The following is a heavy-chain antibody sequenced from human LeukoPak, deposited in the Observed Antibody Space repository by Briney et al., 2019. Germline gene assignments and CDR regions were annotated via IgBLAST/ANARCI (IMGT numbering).Heavy chain of an antibody. D-gene: IGHD6-19*01. J-gene: IGHJ1*01. V-gene: IGHV3-23*01. Sequence: GGSLRLSCAASGFTFSSYAMSWVRQAPGKGLEWVSTISATAGTTYYADSVKGRFTISRDSSKNALHLQMNSLRAEDTAIYYCAKDHDSAWQDKYFLHWGQGTLVTVSS. CDR2: ISATAGTT. CDR3: AKDHDSAWQDKYFLH. CDR1: GFTFSSYA.